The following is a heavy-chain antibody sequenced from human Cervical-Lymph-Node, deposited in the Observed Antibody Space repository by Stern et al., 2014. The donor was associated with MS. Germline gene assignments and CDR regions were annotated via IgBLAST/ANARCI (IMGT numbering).Heavy chain of an antibody. Sequence: VQLVESGPGLVKPSQTLSLTCTVSGASISGGGSFWSWVRQSAGNGLEXLGGVYTSGSADYNPSLKSRVTISVASSKNQFSLKVTSVTAADTAVYYCVRDAAAGSSIRDYYSGMDVWGQGTTVTVSS. CDR3: VRDAAAGSSIRDYYSGMDV. J-gene: IGHJ6*02. CDR1: GASISGGGSF. CDR2: VYTSGSA. V-gene: IGHV4-61*02. D-gene: IGHD6-19*01.